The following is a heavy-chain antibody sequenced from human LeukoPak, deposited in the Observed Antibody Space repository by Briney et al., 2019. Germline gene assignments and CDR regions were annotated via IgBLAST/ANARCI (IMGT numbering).Heavy chain of an antibody. CDR1: GYAFTTYP. CDR2: INGDNGNT. V-gene: IGHV1-3*01. Sequence: ASVKVSCKASGYAFTTYPMHWVRQAPGQRLEWMGWINGDNGNTKYSQKFQGRVTITRDTSAYTGYMELRGLSSADTAVYFCARAPYDILTGYSLNWFDPWGQGTLVTVSS. J-gene: IGHJ5*02. D-gene: IGHD3-9*01. CDR3: ARAPYDILTGYSLNWFDP.